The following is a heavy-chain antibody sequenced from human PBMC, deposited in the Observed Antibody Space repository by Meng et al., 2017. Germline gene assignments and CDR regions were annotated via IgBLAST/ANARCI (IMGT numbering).Heavy chain of an antibody. Sequence: QGQLGRAGSEAKKPGASGKGSCKASGYTFTGYYMHWVRQAPGQGLEWMGRINPNSGGTNYAQKFQGRVTMTRDTSISTAYMELSRLRSDDTAVYYCARGYSSSWYTDYWGQGTLVTVSS. D-gene: IGHD6-13*01. CDR3: ARGYSSSWYTDY. CDR2: INPNSGGT. V-gene: IGHV1-2*06. J-gene: IGHJ4*02. CDR1: GYTFTGYY.